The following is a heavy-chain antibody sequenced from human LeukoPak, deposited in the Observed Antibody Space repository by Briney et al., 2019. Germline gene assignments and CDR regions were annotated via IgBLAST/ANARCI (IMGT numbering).Heavy chain of an antibody. CDR3: AREQTGIAAV. CDR1: GGSISSSSYY. D-gene: IGHD6-13*01. V-gene: IGHV4-39*07. Sequence: KPSETLSLTCTVSGGSISSSSYYWGWIRQPPGKGLEWIGSIYYSGSTYYNPSLKGRVTISVDTSKNQFSLKLSSVTAADTAVYYCAREQTGIAAVWGQGTLVTVSS. CDR2: IYYSGST. J-gene: IGHJ4*02.